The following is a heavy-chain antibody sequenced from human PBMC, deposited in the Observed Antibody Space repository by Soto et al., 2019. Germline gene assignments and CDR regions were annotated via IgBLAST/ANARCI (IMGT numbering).Heavy chain of an antibody. Sequence: PSETLSLTCAVSGGSISSEYFHWTWIRQSPGKGLEWIGYIHYTGSIMYNPSFKSRLTMAVDTTKNQFSLQLTSVTAADTAVYYCAIQRTSGYSYGYYYYGMDVWGQGTTVTVSS. CDR2: IHYTGSI. V-gene: IGHV4-61*01. CDR3: AIQRTSGYSYGYYYYGMDV. J-gene: IGHJ6*02. CDR1: GGSISSEYFH. D-gene: IGHD5-18*01.